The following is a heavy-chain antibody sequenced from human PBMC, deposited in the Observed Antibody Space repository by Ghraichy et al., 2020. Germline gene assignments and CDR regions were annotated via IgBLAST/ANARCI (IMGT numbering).Heavy chain of an antibody. D-gene: IGHD6-13*01. V-gene: IGHV3-21*01. CDR2: ISSSSSYI. J-gene: IGHJ6*02. CDR3: ARDRIAAATRPRGSGGMDV. Sequence: GGSLRLSCAASGFTFSSYSMNWVRQAPGKGLEWVSSISSSSSYIYYADSVKGRFTISRDNAKNSLYLQMNSLRAEDTAVYYCARDRIAAATRPRGSGGMDVWGQGTTVTVSS. CDR1: GFTFSSYS.